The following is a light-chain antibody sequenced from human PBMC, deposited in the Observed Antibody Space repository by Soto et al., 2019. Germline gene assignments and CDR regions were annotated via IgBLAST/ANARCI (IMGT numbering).Light chain of an antibody. V-gene: IGKV3-11*01. J-gene: IGKJ4*01. CDR1: QSVSSY. Sequence: EIVLTQSPATLSLSPGERATLSCRASQSVSSYLAWYQQKPGQAPRLLIYEASNRATGIPARFSGSGSGTDFTLTISSLEPEDFAVYYGQQRTDWVTFGGGTKVEIK. CDR2: EAS. CDR3: QQRTDWVT.